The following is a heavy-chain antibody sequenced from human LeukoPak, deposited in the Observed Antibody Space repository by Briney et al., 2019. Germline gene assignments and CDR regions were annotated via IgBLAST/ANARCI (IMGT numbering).Heavy chain of an antibody. J-gene: IGHJ6*03. V-gene: IGHV4-4*02. CDR3: ARSIVVVVAATRYYYYYMDV. CDR1: GGSISSSNW. Sequence: PSGTLSLTCAVSGGSISSSNWWSWVRQPPGKGLEWIGEIYHSGSTNYNPSLKSRVTISVDTSKNQFSLKLSSVTAADTAVYYCARSIVVVVAATRYYYYYMDVWGKGTTVTVSS. CDR2: IYHSGST. D-gene: IGHD2-15*01.